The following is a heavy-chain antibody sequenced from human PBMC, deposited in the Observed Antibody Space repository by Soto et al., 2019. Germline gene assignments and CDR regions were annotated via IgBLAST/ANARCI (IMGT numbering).Heavy chain of an antibody. Sequence: PSETLSLTCTVSGGSVSSGYYYWSWIRQPPGKGLEWIGYIYYSGSTYYNLSSKSRVTISAYTTKYQFSLKLRSVTAAATSVYYCASSGAGPIDYWGQGTLVTVSS. CDR3: ASSGAGPIDY. CDR1: GGSVSSGYYY. CDR2: IYYSGST. J-gene: IGHJ4*02. V-gene: IGHV4-30-4*01.